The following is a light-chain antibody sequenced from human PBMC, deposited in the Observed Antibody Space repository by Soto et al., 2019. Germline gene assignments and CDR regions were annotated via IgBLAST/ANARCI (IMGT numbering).Light chain of an antibody. J-gene: IGLJ3*02. Sequence: QSVLTQPPSLSGAPGQRVTISCTGTRSNIGAGYGVHWYQQLPGSAPRLLIYANSHRPSGVPDRFSGSKSATSASLAITDLQAEDEANYYCSSYAGRNNWVFGGGTKLTVL. CDR1: RSNIGAGYG. CDR2: ANS. CDR3: SSYAGRNNWV. V-gene: IGLV1-40*01.